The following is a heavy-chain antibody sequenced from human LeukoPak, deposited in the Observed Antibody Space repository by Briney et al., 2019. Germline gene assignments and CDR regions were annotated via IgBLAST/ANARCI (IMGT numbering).Heavy chain of an antibody. CDR1: GYTLTGYY. D-gene: IGHD6-6*01. CDR3: AREEHSSNSGNWFDP. Sequence: ASVKVSCKASGYTLTGYYMHWVRQAPGQGLEWMGWINPNSGGTNYAQKFQGRVTMTRDTSISTAYMELSRLRSDDTAVYYCAREEHSSNSGNWFDPWGQGTLVTVSS. V-gene: IGHV1-2*02. J-gene: IGHJ5*02. CDR2: INPNSGGT.